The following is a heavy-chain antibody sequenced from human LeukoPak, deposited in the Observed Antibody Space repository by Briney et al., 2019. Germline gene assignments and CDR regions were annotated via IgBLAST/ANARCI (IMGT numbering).Heavy chain of an antibody. V-gene: IGHV3-9*01. J-gene: IGHJ4*02. Sequence: GRSLRLSCAASGFTFDDYAMHWVRQAPGKGLEWVSGISWNGGSIGYADSVKGRFTISRDNAKNSLYLQMNSLRAEDTALYYCAKDITGGSYGFDYWGQGTLVTVSS. CDR3: AKDITGGSYGFDY. D-gene: IGHD1-26*01. CDR2: ISWNGGSI. CDR1: GFTFDDYA.